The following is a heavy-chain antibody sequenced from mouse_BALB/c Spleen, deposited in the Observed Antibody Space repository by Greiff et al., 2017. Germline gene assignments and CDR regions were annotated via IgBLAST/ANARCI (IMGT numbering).Heavy chain of an antibody. CDR1: GFTFSDFY. D-gene: IGHD2-4*01. V-gene: IGHV7-1*02. J-gene: IGHJ4*01. CDR2: SRNKANDYTT. Sequence: EVKLMESGGGLVQPGGSLRLSCATSGFTFSDFYMEWVRQPPGKRLEWIAASRNKANDYTTEYSASVKGRFIVSRDTSQSILYLQMNALRAEDTAIYYCARDAMITTAYYAMDYWGQGTSVTVSS. CDR3: ARDAMITTAYYAMDY.